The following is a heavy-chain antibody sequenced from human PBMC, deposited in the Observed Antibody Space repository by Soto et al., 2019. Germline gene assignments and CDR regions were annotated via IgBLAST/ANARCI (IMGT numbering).Heavy chain of an antibody. J-gene: IGHJ5*02. CDR2: ITSDSDHI. V-gene: IGHV3-21*04. D-gene: IGHD3-22*01. CDR1: GFMFSAYT. CDR3: GNSCDKWFDP. Sequence: EVQLAQSGGGLVKPGGSLRLSCAASGFMFSAYTMSWVRQAPGKGLEWLSSITSDSDHIDYADSVRGRFTVSRDNARKSLYLQMNSLRPEDTALFYCGNSCDKWFDPRGQGSLVTVCS.